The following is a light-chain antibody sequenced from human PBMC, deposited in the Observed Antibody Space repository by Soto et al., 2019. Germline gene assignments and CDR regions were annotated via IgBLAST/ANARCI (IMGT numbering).Light chain of an antibody. Sequence: QSVLTQPPSVSGAPGQRVTISCTGSSSNIGAGYDVHWYQELPGTAPKLLIYGNSHRPSGVPDRFSGSKSCTSASLAITGLQAEDEADYYCQSYDSSLSGWVFGGGTKLTVL. J-gene: IGLJ3*02. V-gene: IGLV1-40*01. CDR3: QSYDSSLSGWV. CDR2: GNS. CDR1: SSNIGAGYD.